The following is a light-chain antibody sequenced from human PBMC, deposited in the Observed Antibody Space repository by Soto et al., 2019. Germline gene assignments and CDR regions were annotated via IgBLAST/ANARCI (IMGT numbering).Light chain of an antibody. V-gene: IGLV2-14*03. CDR1: SSDVVSDNS. J-gene: IGLJ1*01. CDR2: DVK. Sequence: QSVLTQPASVSGSPGPSIAIACTGTSSDVVSDNSVSWYQQYPGKAPKLMIHDVKNRPSGISDRFSGYKCGNTASLPISELQADDLAHYYCSSFTSSTPYVCGTGTKLNVL. CDR3: SSFTSSTPYV.